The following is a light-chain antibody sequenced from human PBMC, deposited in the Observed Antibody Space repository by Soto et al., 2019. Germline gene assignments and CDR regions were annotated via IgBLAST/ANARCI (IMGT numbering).Light chain of an antibody. Sequence: SYELTQPPSVSVAPGKTASITCGGNNIGSHSVHWYQQRPGQAPVLVIYYDSDRPSGIPERFSGSNSGNTATLTISRVEAGDEADYFCQVWDSTGDHPVFGGGTKVTVL. CDR2: YDS. V-gene: IGLV3-21*04. CDR3: QVWDSTGDHPV. CDR1: NIGSHS. J-gene: IGLJ3*02.